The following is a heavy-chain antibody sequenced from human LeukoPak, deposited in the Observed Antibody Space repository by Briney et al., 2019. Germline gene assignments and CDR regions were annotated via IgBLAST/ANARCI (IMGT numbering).Heavy chain of an antibody. Sequence: PGGSLRLSCAASGFTFSSYGMHWVRQAPGKGLEWVAFIRYDGSNKYYADSVKGRFTISRDNAKNSLYLQMNSLRAEDTAVYYCARDMLEYYGSGNYYYGMDVWGQGTTVTVSS. V-gene: IGHV3-30*02. CDR1: GFTFSSYG. CDR3: ARDMLEYYGSGNYYYGMDV. J-gene: IGHJ6*02. CDR2: IRYDGSNK. D-gene: IGHD3-10*01.